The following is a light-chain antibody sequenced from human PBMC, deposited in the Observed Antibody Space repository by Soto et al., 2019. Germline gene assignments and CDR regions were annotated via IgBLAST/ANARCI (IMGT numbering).Light chain of an antibody. Sequence: EILMTQSPATLSVSPGERATLSCRASQSIGSDLTWYQQKPGQAPRLLIYDVSTRATGTPARFSGSGSGTEFTLTLSSLQSEDFAVYYCQQYNKWPLTFGGGTQVEIK. J-gene: IGKJ4*01. CDR2: DVS. V-gene: IGKV3D-15*01. CDR3: QQYNKWPLT. CDR1: QSIGSD.